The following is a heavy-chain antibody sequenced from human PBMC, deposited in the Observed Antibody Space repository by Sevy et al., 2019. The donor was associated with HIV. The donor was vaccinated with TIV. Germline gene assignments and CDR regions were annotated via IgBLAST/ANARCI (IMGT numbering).Heavy chain of an antibody. CDR3: ARDRGPSGYCTNGVCYAPEWYFDL. V-gene: IGHV3-48*02. CDR2: ISSSSSTI. D-gene: IGHD2-8*01. CDR1: GFTFSSYS. J-gene: IGHJ2*01. Sequence: GGCLRLSCAASGFTFSSYSMNWVRQAPGKGLEWVSYISSSSSTIYYADSVKGRFTISRDNAKNSLYLQMNSLRDEDTAVYYCARDRGPSGYCTNGVCYAPEWYFDLWGRGTLVTVSS.